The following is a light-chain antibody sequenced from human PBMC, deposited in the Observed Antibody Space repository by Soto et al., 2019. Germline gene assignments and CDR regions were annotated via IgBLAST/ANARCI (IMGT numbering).Light chain of an antibody. Sequence: QLVLTQPRSVSGSPGQSVTISCTGTSSDVGGYNYVSWYQQHPGKAPKLMIYDVSKRPSGVPDRFSGSKSGNTASLTISGLQAEDEADYYCCSYAGSYTFEFGGGTKVTVL. CDR2: DVS. V-gene: IGLV2-11*01. J-gene: IGLJ3*02. CDR1: SSDVGGYNY. CDR3: CSYAGSYTFE.